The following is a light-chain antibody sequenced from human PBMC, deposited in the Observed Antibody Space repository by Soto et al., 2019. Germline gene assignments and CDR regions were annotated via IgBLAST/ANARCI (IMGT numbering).Light chain of an antibody. Sequence: EIVLTQSPATLSLSPGERATLPCRSRQSVSSYLAWYQQKPGQAPRLLIYDASNRATGIPARFSGSGSGTDFTLTISSLEPEDFAVYYCQQRSSWPLTFGGGTKVEIK. CDR1: QSVSSY. V-gene: IGKV3-11*01. CDR2: DAS. CDR3: QQRSSWPLT. J-gene: IGKJ4*01.